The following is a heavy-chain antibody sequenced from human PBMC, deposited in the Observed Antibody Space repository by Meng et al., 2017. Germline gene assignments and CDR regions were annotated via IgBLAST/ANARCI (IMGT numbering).Heavy chain of an antibody. Sequence: GESLKISCAASGFTFSSYSMNWVRQAPGKGLEWVSSISSSSSYIYSADSVKGRFTISRDNAKNSLYLQMNSLRAEDTAVYYCASGLIAAAAANTNDYWGQGTLVTVSS. CDR3: ASGLIAAAAANTNDY. J-gene: IGHJ4*02. V-gene: IGHV3-21*01. CDR2: ISSSSSYI. CDR1: GFTFSSYS. D-gene: IGHD6-13*01.